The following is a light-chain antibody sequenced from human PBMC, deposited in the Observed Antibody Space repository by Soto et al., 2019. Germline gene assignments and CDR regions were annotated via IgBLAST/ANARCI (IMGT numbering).Light chain of an antibody. CDR3: QQYTYWPLT. J-gene: IGKJ4*01. CDR1: QSIKRN. V-gene: IGKV3D-15*01. CDR2: AAS. Sequence: EIVITQSPSTLSVSPGEGATLFCRASQSIKRNLAWFQQKPGQAPRLLMSAASTRATGIPARFSGSGSGTEFTLTIASLQSEDFAVYYCQQYTYWPLTFGGGTKVDIK.